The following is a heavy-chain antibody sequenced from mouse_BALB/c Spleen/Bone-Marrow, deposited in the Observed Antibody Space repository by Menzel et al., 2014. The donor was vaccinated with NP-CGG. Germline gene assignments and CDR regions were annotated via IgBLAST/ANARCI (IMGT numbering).Heavy chain of an antibody. V-gene: IGHV7-3*02. CDR1: GFTFTDYY. CDR3: ARDKGSVLFDY. J-gene: IGHJ2*01. D-gene: IGHD1-3*01. CDR2: IRNKANGYTT. Sequence: EVKLMESGGGLVQPGGSLRLSCATSGFTFTDYYMNWVRQPPGKALEWLGFIRNKANGYTTEYSASVKGRFTISRDNSQSILYLQMHTLRGEDSATYYCARDKGSVLFDYWGQGTTLAVSS.